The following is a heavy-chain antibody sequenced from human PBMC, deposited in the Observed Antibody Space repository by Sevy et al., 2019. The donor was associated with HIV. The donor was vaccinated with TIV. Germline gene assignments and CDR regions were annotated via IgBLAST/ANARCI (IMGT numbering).Heavy chain of an antibody. V-gene: IGHV3-23*01. Sequence: GGSLRLSCSASEFTFSSYAMSWVRQAPGKGLGWVSSISGSGRFTYYADFVEGRFIISRDNSKNTLSVQMNSLRAEDTAVHYCAKGFCSGAACPRDYYYYGMDVWGQGTTVTVSS. D-gene: IGHD2-15*01. CDR2: ISGSGRFT. J-gene: IGHJ6*02. CDR3: AKGFCSGAACPRDYYYYGMDV. CDR1: EFTFSSYA.